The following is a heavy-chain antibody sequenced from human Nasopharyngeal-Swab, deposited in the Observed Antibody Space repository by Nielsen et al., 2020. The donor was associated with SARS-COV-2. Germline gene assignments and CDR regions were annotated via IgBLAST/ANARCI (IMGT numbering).Heavy chain of an antibody. CDR3: AKSSPNQFGELSFDY. CDR1: GFTVSSNY. Sequence: GESLKISCAASGFTVSSNYMSWVRQAPGKGLEWVSVIYSGGSTYYADSVKGRFTISRDNSKNTLYLQMNSLRAEDTAVYYCAKSSPNQFGELSFDYWGRGTLVTVSS. J-gene: IGHJ4*02. CDR2: IYSGGST. D-gene: IGHD3-10*01. V-gene: IGHV3-53*01.